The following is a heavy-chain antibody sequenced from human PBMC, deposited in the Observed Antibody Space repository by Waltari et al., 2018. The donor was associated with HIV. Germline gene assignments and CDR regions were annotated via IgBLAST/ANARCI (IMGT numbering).Heavy chain of an antibody. Sequence: QVQLVESGGGVVQPGRCLSLSCGASGFTFKNFAMNWVRQAPGKGLEWVGNIYYDGSKKFYGDSVRGRLTISRDNSKQILYLQMNSLRVEDTALYYWARDYNYAPDYWGQGTLVIVSS. V-gene: IGHV3-33*01. J-gene: IGHJ4*02. CDR3: ARDYNYAPDY. D-gene: IGHD5-18*01. CDR2: IYYDGSKK. CDR1: GFTFKNFA.